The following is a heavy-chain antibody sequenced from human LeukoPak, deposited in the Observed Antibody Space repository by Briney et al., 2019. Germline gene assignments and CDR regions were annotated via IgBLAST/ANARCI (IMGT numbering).Heavy chain of an antibody. CDR1: GFTYHYYP. V-gene: IGHV3-23*01. D-gene: IGHD5-18*01. CDR2: LTGRGDTT. Sequence: GGSLSLSCVSSGFTYHYYPMGWVRQAPGEGLQWVSTLTGRGDTTYFGESMKGRFTISRDNSKNSVYLQMNSLRVNDTAVYYCARDYGYTPYYFDYWDQGTLVTVSS. J-gene: IGHJ4*01. CDR3: ARDYGYTPYYFDY.